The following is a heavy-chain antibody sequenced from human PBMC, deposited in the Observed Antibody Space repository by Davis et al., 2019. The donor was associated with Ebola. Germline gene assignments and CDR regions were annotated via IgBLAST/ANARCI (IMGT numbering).Heavy chain of an antibody. CDR2: IIPIFGTA. D-gene: IGHD3-9*01. V-gene: IGHV1-69*13. Sequence: SVKVSCKASGGTFSSYAISWVRQAPGQGLEWMGGIIPIFGTANYAQKFQGRVTITADESTSTAYVELSSLRSEDTAVYYCARGRYDILTAYYYYYYGMDVWGQGTTVTVSS. CDR3: ARGRYDILTAYYYYYYGMDV. J-gene: IGHJ6*02. CDR1: GGTFSSYA.